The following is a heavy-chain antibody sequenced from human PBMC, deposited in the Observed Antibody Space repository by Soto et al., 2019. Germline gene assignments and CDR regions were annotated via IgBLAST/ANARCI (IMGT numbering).Heavy chain of an antibody. Sequence: PSETLSLTCTVSGGSISSGDYYWSWIRQPPGKGLEWIGYIYYSGSTYYNPSLKSRVTISVDTSKNQFSLKLSSVTAADTAAYYCARAAGGYDFWSGYARPYYYYGMDVWGQGTTVTVSS. CDR3: ARAAGGYDFWSGYARPYYYYGMDV. J-gene: IGHJ6*02. CDR2: IYYSGST. CDR1: GGSISSGDYY. V-gene: IGHV4-30-4*01. D-gene: IGHD3-3*01.